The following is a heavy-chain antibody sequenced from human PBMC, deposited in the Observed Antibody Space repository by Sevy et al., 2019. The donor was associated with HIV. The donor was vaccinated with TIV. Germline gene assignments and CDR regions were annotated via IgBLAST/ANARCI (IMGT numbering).Heavy chain of an antibody. Sequence: GGSLRLSCTASGFTFSTNAMTWVRQAPGKGLEWVSAISGSGGGTYYRDSVKGRFAISRDNSKNTLFLQMNSLGADDTAVYYCARDPEYCSSVTCYKEGRYFDYWGPGILVTVSS. CDR3: ARDPEYCSSVTCYKEGRYFDY. D-gene: IGHD2-2*02. V-gene: IGHV3-23*01. J-gene: IGHJ4*02. CDR1: GFTFSTNA. CDR2: ISGSGGGT.